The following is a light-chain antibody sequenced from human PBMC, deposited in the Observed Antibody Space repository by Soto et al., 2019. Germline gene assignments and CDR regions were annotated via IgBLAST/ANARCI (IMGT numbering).Light chain of an antibody. V-gene: IGLV2-14*01. CDR3: NSYTTLSNRV. CDR2: EVS. J-gene: IGLJ1*01. Sequence: QSALTQPASVSGSPGQSITISCTGTSSDVGSYNYVSWYQQHPGKAPKLMIYEVSDRPSGISSRFSGSKSGNTASLTISGLQTEDEADYYCNSYTTLSNRVFGTGTKVTV. CDR1: SSDVGSYNY.